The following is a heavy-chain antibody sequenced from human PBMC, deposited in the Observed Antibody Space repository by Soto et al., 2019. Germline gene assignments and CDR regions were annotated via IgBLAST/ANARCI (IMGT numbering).Heavy chain of an antibody. CDR1: GYTFITYE. CDR2: MNPRRGNT. J-gene: IGHJ5*01. Sequence: QVQLVQSGVEVKKPGASVKVSCKTSGYTFITYEITWVRQAPGQGLEWMGWMNPRRGNTGYAQKFQGRVAMTRNTSVNTAYLELSDLTSEDTAVYYCARGDSFTSSWYWFDSWGQGTLVTVSS. CDR3: ARGDSFTSSWYWFDS. V-gene: IGHV1-8*01. D-gene: IGHD6-13*01.